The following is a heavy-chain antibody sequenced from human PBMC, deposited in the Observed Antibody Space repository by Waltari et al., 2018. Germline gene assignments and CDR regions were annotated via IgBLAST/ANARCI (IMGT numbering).Heavy chain of an antibody. CDR1: GGSISSYY. Sequence: QVQLQESGPGLVKPSETLSLTCTVSGGSISSYYWGWNRQPPGKGLEWIGYIYYSGSTNYNPSLKSRVTISVDTSKNQFSLKLSSVTAADTAVYYCARGERWELLRWFDPWGQGTLVTVSS. CDR2: IYYSGST. J-gene: IGHJ5*02. CDR3: ARGERWELLRWFDP. D-gene: IGHD1-26*01. V-gene: IGHV4-59*01.